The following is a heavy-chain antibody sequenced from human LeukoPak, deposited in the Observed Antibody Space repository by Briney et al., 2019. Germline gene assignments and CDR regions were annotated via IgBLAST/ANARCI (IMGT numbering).Heavy chain of an antibody. J-gene: IGHJ4*02. D-gene: IGHD2-15*01. V-gene: IGHV3-30-3*01. CDR2: ISYDGSNK. CDR1: GFTFSSYA. Sequence: PGGSLRLSCAASGFTFSSYAMHWVRQAPGKGLEWVAVISYDGSNKYYADSVKGRFTISRDNSKNTLYLQMNSLRAEDTAVYYCAREVGGYCSGGSCFYFDYWGQGTLVTVSS. CDR3: AREVGGYCSGGSCFYFDY.